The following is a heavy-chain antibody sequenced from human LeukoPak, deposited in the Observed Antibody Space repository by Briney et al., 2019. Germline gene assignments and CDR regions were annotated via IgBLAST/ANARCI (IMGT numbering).Heavy chain of an antibody. J-gene: IGHJ4*02. Sequence: GGSLRLSCAASGFTFSSYWMHWVRQAPGKGLVWVSRINSDGSSTSYADSVKGRFTISRDNAKNTLYLQMNRLRAEDKAVYYCARGGPIVAAGVYFDYWGQGTLVTVSS. D-gene: IGHD6-13*01. CDR3: ARGGPIVAAGVYFDY. CDR1: GFTFSSYW. CDR2: INSDGSST. V-gene: IGHV3-74*01.